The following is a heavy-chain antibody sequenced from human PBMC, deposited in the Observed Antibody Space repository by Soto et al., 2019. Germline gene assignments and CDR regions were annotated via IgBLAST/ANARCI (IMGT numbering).Heavy chain of an antibody. J-gene: IGHJ5*02. CDR3: ARGLLWFGELLPPEGYNWFDP. D-gene: IGHD3-10*01. CDR2: INSDGSST. Sequence: PGGSLRLSCAASGFTFSSYWVHWVRQAPGKGLVWVSRINSDGSSTSYADSVKGRFTISRDNAKNTLYLQMNSLRAEDTAVYYCARGLLWFGELLPPEGYNWFDPWGQGTLVTVSS. CDR1: GFTFSSYW. V-gene: IGHV3-74*01.